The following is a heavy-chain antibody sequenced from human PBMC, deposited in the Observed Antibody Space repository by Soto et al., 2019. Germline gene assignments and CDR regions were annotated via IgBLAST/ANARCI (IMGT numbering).Heavy chain of an antibody. CDR2: IIPIFGTA. V-gene: IGHV1-69*13. J-gene: IGHJ6*02. D-gene: IGHD2-15*01. CDR3: ASESPCSGGSGYSWGIYYYYYGMAV. Sequence: SVTVSCKASVGTFSSYAISSLRQAPGKRLEWMGGIIPIFGTANYAQKFQGRVTINAEESTSTAYMELSSLRFEDTAVYYCASESPCSGGSGYSWGIYYYYYGMAVWGQGTTVTVSS. CDR1: VGTFSSYA.